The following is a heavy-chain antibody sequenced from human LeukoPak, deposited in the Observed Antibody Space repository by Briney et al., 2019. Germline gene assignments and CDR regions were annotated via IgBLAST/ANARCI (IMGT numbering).Heavy chain of an antibody. CDR3: ARDKRAGMSHRYFDY. V-gene: IGHV3-30-3*01. CDR1: GFTFSSYA. D-gene: IGHD6-13*01. Sequence: PGGSLRLSCAASGFTFSSYAMHWVRQAPGKGLEWVAVISYDGSDKYYADSVKGRFTISRDNSKNTLYLQMNSLRAEDTAVYYCARDKRAGMSHRYFDYWGQGTLVTVSS. J-gene: IGHJ4*02. CDR2: ISYDGSDK.